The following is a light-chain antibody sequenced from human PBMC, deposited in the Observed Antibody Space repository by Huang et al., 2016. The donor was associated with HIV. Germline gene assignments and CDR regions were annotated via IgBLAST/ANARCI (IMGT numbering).Light chain of an antibody. CDR2: GVS. Sequence: EIVMTQSPATLSVSPGESVTLSCRASQSLSSQLAWYQQKRGQAPRLLIYGVSTRATGIPARFSGSGSGTDFTLTINSLQSEDFATYYCQQYNDWPLTFGQGTEVEIK. CDR3: QQYNDWPLT. CDR1: QSLSSQ. J-gene: IGKJ1*01. V-gene: IGKV3-15*01.